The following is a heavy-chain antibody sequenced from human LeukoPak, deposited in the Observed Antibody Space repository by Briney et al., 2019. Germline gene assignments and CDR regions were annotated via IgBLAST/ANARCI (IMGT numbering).Heavy chain of an antibody. D-gene: IGHD2-15*01. CDR2: MNPNSGNT. V-gene: IGHV1-8*01. J-gene: IGHJ3*02. CDR1: GYTFTSYD. CDR3: ARVPNDYCSGGSCYRDAFDI. Sequence: GASVKVSCKASGYTFTSYDINWVRQATGQGLEWIGWMNPNSGNTGYAQKFQGRVTMTRNTSISTAYMELSSLRSEDTAVYYRARVPNDYCSGGSCYRDAFDIWGQGTMVTVSS.